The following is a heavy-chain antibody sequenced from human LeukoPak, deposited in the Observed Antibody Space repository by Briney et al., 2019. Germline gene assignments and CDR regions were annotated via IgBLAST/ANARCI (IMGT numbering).Heavy chain of an antibody. Sequence: GGSLRLSCAASGFTFSSYAMSWVRQAPGKGLEWVSAISGSGGSTYYADSVEGRFTISRDNSKNTLYLQMNSLRAEDTAVYYCAKGLAAGTDLFDYWGQGTLVTVSS. CDR1: GFTFSSYA. CDR2: ISGSGGST. V-gene: IGHV3-23*01. J-gene: IGHJ4*02. CDR3: AKGLAAGTDLFDY. D-gene: IGHD1-7*01.